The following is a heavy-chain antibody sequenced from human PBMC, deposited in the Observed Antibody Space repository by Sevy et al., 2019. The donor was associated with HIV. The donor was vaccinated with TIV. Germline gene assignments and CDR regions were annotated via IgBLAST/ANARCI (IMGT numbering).Heavy chain of an antibody. CDR2: LYYSGST. CDR3: ARRGGNSSDSNGGNFDY. D-gene: IGHD6-19*01. V-gene: IGHV4-39*01. J-gene: IGHJ4*02. CDR1: GGSISSSSYY. Sequence: SETLSLTCTVSGGSISSSSYYWGWIRQPPGKGLEWIGSLYYSGSTYYNPSLKSLVTISVDTSKNQFSLKLSSVTAADTAVYYCARRGGNSSDSNGGNFDYWGQGTLVTVSS.